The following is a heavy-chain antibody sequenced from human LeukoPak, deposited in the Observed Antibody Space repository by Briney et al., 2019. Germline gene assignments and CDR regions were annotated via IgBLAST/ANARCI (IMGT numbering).Heavy chain of an antibody. CDR2: ISSSSNYI. D-gene: IGHD2-21*02. Sequence: GGSLRLSCAASGFTFSSYSMNWVRQAPGKGLEWVSSISSSSNYIYYADSVKGRFTISRDNAKNSLYLQMNSLRAEDTAVYYCARDRLQAFDIWGQGTMVTVSS. CDR3: ARDRLQAFDI. J-gene: IGHJ3*02. CDR1: GFTFSSYS. V-gene: IGHV3-21*01.